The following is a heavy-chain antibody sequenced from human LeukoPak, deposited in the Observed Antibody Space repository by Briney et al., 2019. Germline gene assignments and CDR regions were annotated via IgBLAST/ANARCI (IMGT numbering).Heavy chain of an antibody. D-gene: IGHD3-22*01. V-gene: IGHV3-21*01. J-gene: IGHJ1*01. CDR1: GFTFSSYS. Sequence: GGSLRLSCAASGFTFSSYSMNWVRQGPGKGLEWVSSISSSSGYIHYADSVKGRFTISRDNAKNSLYLQMNSLRAEDTAVYYCARDRGYYDSSGFKGYFQHWGQGTLVTVSS. CDR2: ISSSSGYI. CDR3: ARDRGYYDSSGFKGYFQH.